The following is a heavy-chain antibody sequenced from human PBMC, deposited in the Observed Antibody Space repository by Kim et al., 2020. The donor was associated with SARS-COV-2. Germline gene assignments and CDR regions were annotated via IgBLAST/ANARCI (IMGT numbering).Heavy chain of an antibody. V-gene: IGHV3-30*07. CDR3: ARPRSNSGSYCSLDY. Sequence: DSVKGRFTISRDNSKNTLYLQMNSLRAEDTAVYYCARPRSNSGSYCSLDYWGQRTLVTVSS. D-gene: IGHD1-26*01. J-gene: IGHJ4*02.